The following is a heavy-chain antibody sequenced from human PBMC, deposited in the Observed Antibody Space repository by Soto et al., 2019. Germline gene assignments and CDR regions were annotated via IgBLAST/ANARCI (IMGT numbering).Heavy chain of an antibody. D-gene: IGHD3-10*01. CDR3: ARASDMTMFRGVVIRTPKYLFDY. V-gene: IGHV4-34*01. CDR2: INHSGST. Sequence: QVQLQQWGAGLLKPSETLSLTCAVYGGSFSDYYWSWIRQPPGKGLEWIGEINHSGSTNCTPSLKCRLTISVDASKSQFSLKLTSVTAADTAVYYCARASDMTMFRGVVIRTPKYLFDYWGQGTLVTVSS. J-gene: IGHJ4*02. CDR1: GGSFSDYY.